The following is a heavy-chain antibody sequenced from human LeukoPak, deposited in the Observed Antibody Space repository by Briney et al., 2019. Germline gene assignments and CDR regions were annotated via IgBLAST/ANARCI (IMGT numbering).Heavy chain of an antibody. CDR1: GFTFSDYW. CDR2: IDTDGTST. CDR3: ARARYSYTGIVDY. V-gene: IGHV3-74*01. D-gene: IGHD5-18*01. J-gene: IGHJ4*02. Sequence: QAGGSLRLSCAASGFTFSDYWMHWVRQAPGKGLVWVSRIDTDGTSTKYADSVKGRFTISRDNARNTVYLQMNSLRAEDTAVYYCARARYSYTGIVDYWGQGTLVTVSS.